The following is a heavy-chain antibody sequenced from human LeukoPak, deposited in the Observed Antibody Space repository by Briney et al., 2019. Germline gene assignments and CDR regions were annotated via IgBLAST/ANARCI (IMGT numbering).Heavy chain of an antibody. CDR1: GYSFTNYW. V-gene: IGHV5-51*01. D-gene: IGHD4-11*01. J-gene: IGHJ5*02. Sequence: GESLKIPCKGSGYSFTNYWIGWVRQMPGKGLEWVGIICPRDYDTRYSPSFQGRVTISADKSISTAYLQWSSLEDSDTAMYYCARHHDYSLSTYFDPWGQGTMVIVSS. CDR3: ARHHDYSLSTYFDP. CDR2: ICPRDYDT.